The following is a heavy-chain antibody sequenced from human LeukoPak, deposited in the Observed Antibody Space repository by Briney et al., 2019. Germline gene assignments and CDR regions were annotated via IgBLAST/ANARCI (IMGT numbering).Heavy chain of an antibody. V-gene: IGHV3-11*04. CDR2: ISSSGSTI. D-gene: IGHD3-22*01. CDR1: GFTFSDYH. J-gene: IGHJ1*01. CDR3: ASGGNYYDNSGYLFQY. Sequence: GGSLRLSCAASGFTFSDYHMSWIRQAPGKGLEWVSYISSSGSTIYYADSVKGRFTISRDNAKNSLYLQMNSLRAEDTAVFYCASGGNYYDNSGYLFQYWGQGTLVTVSS.